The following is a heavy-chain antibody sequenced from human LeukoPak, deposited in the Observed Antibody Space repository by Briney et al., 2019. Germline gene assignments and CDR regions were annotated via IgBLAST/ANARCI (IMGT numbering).Heavy chain of an antibody. D-gene: IGHD2-15*01. CDR2: IRYVGSNT. CDR1: GFTFSSFG. CDR3: AKRMVVVVAATYY. V-gene: IGHV3-30*02. J-gene: IGHJ4*02. Sequence: GGSLSLSCAVSGFTFSSFGMRWVRPAPGKGLEWVAFIRYVGSNTYYADSVKGRFTISRDNSKNTLSLRMNTRRAEDTAIYYCAKRMVVVVAATYYWGQGTLVTVSS.